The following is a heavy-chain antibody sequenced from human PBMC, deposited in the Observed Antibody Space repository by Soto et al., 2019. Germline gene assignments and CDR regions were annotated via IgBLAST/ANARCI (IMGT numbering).Heavy chain of an antibody. Sequence: PSETLSLTCAVYGGSFSGYYWSWIRQPPGKGLEWIGEINHSGSTNYNPSLKSRVTISVDTSKNQFSLKLSSVTAADTAVYYCARGGIVVVPVALYMDVWGKGTTVTVSS. CDR2: INHSGST. CDR3: ARGGIVVVPVALYMDV. D-gene: IGHD2-2*01. V-gene: IGHV4-34*01. CDR1: GGSFSGYY. J-gene: IGHJ6*03.